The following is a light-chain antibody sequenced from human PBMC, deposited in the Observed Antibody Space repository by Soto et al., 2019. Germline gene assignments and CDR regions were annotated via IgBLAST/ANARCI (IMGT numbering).Light chain of an antibody. CDR1: SSDVGRYNY. Sequence: QSALTQPASVSGSPGQSITLSCTGASSDVGRYNYVSWYQQHPGKAPNLMIYDVSNGPPGVSNRFCGSKSGNTASLTISGLQAEDEADYYCSSHKSSNTLIVFGTGTKLTVL. CDR2: DVS. V-gene: IGLV2-14*01. J-gene: IGLJ1*01. CDR3: SSHKSSNTLIV.